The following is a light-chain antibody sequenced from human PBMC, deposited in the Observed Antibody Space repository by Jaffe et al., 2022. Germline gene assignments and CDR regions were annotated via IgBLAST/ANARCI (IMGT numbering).Light chain of an antibody. CDR2: DAS. J-gene: IGKJ4*01. CDR1: QGISSA. Sequence: AIQLTQSPSSLSASVGDRVTITCRASQGISSALAWYQQKPGKAPKLLIYDASSLESGVPSRFSGSGSGTDFTLTISSLQPEDFATYYCQQFNSYPHKRLTFGGGTKVEIK. CDR3: QQFNSYPHKRLT. V-gene: IGKV1-13*02.